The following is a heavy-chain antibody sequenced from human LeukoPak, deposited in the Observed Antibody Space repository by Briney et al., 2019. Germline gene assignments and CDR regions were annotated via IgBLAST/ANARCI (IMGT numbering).Heavy chain of an antibody. CDR2: IYYSGKA. J-gene: IGHJ5*02. Sequence: PSEALSLTCTVSGGFISTYYWSWIRQPPGKGLEWIGYIYYSGKANYNPSLKSRVTISVDTSKNQFSLKLSSVTAADTAVYYCAGLGASGNGYLSWFDPWGQGTLVTVSS. CDR1: GGFISTYY. V-gene: IGHV4-59*01. D-gene: IGHD3-22*01. CDR3: AGLGASGNGYLSWFDP.